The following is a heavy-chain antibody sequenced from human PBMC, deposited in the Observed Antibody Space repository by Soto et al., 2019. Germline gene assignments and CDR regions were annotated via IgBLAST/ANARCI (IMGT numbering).Heavy chain of an antibody. D-gene: IGHD3-16*01. CDR2: ISGYNGHT. CDR1: GYTFTTYG. J-gene: IGHJ6*02. V-gene: IGHV1-18*01. CDR3: AREGDMPYNYSGLDV. Sequence: ASVKVSCKASGYTFTTYGISWVRQAPGQGLEWMGWISGYNGHTKYAQKFQGRVTMTTDTSTSTVYMDLRSLRSDDTAVYYCAREGDMPYNYSGLDVWG.